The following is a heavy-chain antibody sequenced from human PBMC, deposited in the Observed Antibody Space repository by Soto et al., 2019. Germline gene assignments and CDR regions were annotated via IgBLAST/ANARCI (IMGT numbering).Heavy chain of an antibody. D-gene: IGHD1-26*01. CDR3: ARDLYSGSYGGRFAP. V-gene: IGHV4-30-4*01. CDR2: IYYSGST. CDR1: GGSISSGDYY. J-gene: IGHJ5*02. Sequence: SETLSLTCTVSGGSISSGDYYWSWIRQPPGKGLEWIGYIYYSGSTYYNPSLKSRVTISVDTSKNQFSLKLSSVTAADTAVYYCARDLYSGSYGGRFAPWGQGTLVTVSS.